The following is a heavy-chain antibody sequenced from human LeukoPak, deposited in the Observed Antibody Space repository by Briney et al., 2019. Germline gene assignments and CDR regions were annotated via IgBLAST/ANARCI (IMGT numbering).Heavy chain of an antibody. Sequence: SETLSLTCAVYGVSFRGYYWSWIRQPPGKGLERIGEINHSGSTNYNPSLKSRVTISIDTSKNQFSLKLSSVTAADTAVYCCARVRNWTTGGWFDPWGQGTLVTVSS. V-gene: IGHV4-34*01. CDR3: ARVRNWTTGGWFDP. J-gene: IGHJ5*02. CDR2: INHSGST. CDR1: GVSFRGYY. D-gene: IGHD1-20*01.